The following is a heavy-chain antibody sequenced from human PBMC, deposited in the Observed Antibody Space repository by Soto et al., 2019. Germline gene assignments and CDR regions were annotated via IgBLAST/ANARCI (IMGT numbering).Heavy chain of an antibody. Sequence: EASVKVSCKASGGTFSSYAISWVRQAPGQGLEWMGGIIPIFGTANYAQKFQGRVTITADESTSTAYMELSSLRSEDTAVYYCARGRTTSYGMDVWGQGTTVTVSS. CDR3: ARGRTTSYGMDV. D-gene: IGHD4-17*01. J-gene: IGHJ6*02. CDR2: IIPIFGTA. CDR1: GGTFSSYA. V-gene: IGHV1-69*13.